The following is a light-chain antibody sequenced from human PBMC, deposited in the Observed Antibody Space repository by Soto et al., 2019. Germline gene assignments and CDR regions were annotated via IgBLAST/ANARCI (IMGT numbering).Light chain of an antibody. CDR3: SAYGGSSNYV. J-gene: IGLJ1*01. CDR2: EVS. V-gene: IGLV2-14*01. CDR1: SSDVGGYNY. Sequence: QSVLTQPASVSGSPGQSITISRTGTSSDVGGYNYVSWYQQHPGKTPKLMIYEVSNRHSGVSNRFSGSKSGNTASLTISGHQAEDEADYYCSAYGGSSNYVFGTGTKVTVL.